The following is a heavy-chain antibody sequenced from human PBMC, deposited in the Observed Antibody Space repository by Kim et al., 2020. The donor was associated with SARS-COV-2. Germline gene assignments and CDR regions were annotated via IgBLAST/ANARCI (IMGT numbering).Heavy chain of an antibody. CDR3: ARGELLWFGELLRDAYFDY. V-gene: IGHV1-69*13. Sequence: SVKVSCKASGGTFSSYAISWVRQAPGQGLEWMGGFIPIFGTANYAQKFQGRVTITADESTSTAYMELSSLRSEDTAVYYCARGELLWFGELLRDAYFDYWGQGTLVTVSS. J-gene: IGHJ4*02. CDR2: FIPIFGTA. D-gene: IGHD3-10*01. CDR1: GGTFSSYA.